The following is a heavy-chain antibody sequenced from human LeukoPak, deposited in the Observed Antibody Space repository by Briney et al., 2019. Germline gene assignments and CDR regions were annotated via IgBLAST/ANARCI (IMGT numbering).Heavy chain of an antibody. Sequence: GASLKISCKGSGSSFTSYWIGWVRQLPGKGLEWMGIIYPGDSDTRYSPSFQGQVTISADKSISTAYLQWSSLKASDTAMYYCARRIEDYMDVWGRGTTVTVSS. CDR3: ARRIEDYMDV. CDR1: GSSFTSYW. D-gene: IGHD2-15*01. V-gene: IGHV5-51*01. CDR2: IYPGDSDT. J-gene: IGHJ6*03.